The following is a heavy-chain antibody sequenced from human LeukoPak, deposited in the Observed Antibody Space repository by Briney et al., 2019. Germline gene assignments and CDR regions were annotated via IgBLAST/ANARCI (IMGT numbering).Heavy chain of an antibody. CDR1: GFTFSDYY. J-gene: IGHJ5*02. CDR3: ARDRGYCSSTSCYTFDP. Sequence: GSLRLSCAASGFTFSDYYMSWIRQAPGKGLEWVSYISSSGSTIYYADSVKGRFTISRDNAKNSLYLQMNSLRAEDTAVYYCARDRGYCSSTSCYTFDPWGQGTLVTVSS. CDR2: ISSSGSTI. V-gene: IGHV3-11*01. D-gene: IGHD2-2*02.